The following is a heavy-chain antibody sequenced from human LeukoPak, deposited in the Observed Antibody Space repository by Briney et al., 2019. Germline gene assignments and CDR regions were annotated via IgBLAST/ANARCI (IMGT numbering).Heavy chain of an antibody. D-gene: IGHD3-3*01. CDR1: GGSISGYY. CDR2: IYYSGST. CDR3: ASTQYYDFWSGSNWFDP. Sequence: SETLSLTCAVSGGSISGYYWSWIRQSPDKGLEWIGYIYYSGSTNYNPSLQSRVTISVDTSKNQFSLKLSSVTAADTAVYYCASTQYYDFWSGSNWFDPWGQGTLVTVSS. J-gene: IGHJ5*02. V-gene: IGHV4-59*08.